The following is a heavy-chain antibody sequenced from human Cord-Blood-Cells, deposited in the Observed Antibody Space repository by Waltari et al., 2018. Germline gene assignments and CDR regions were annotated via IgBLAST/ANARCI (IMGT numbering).Heavy chain of an antibody. V-gene: IGHV3-15*01. Sequence: ELQLVESGGGLVKPGGFLRLTCAASGFTFRNVGMRWVRQAPGKGLEWVCLIKSKTDGGTTDYAAPVKGRFTISRDDSKNTLYLQMNSLKTEDTAVYYCTTAIYYWGQGTLVTVSS. D-gene: IGHD3-3*02. J-gene: IGHJ4*02. CDR2: IKSKTDGGTT. CDR1: GFTFRNVG. CDR3: TTAIYY.